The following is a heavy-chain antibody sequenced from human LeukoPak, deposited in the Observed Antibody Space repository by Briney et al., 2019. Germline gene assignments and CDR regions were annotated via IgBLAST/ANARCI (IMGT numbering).Heavy chain of an antibody. V-gene: IGHV3-11*06. CDR3: ARVASITMICDF. CDR1: GFTFSDYY. J-gene: IGHJ4*02. D-gene: IGHD3-22*01. CDR2: ISTSGRYT. Sequence: GGSLRLSCAASGFTFSDYYMSWIRQAPGKGLEWVSYISTSGRYTNYTDSVKGRFIISRDNAKNSLFLQMNSLRAEDTAVYYCARVASITMICDFWGQGTLVTVSS.